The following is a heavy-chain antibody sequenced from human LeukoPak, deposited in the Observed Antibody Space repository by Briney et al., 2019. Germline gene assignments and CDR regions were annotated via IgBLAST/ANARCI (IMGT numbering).Heavy chain of an antibody. Sequence: GGSLRLSCAASGFTFSGYWMSWVRQAPGKGLEWVANIRQDGSEKYYVDSVKGRFTISRDSSKNTLYLQMNSLSAEDTAVYYCAKTSDYYFSFDYWGQGTLVTVSS. CDR2: IRQDGSEK. D-gene: IGHD3-22*01. J-gene: IGHJ4*02. CDR1: GFTFSGYW. V-gene: IGHV3-7*05. CDR3: AKTSDYYFSFDY.